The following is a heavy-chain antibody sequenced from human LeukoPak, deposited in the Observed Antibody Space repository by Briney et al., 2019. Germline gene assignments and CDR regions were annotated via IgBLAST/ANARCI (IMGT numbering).Heavy chain of an antibody. Sequence: GGSLRLSCAASGFIFSSYNMNWVRQAPGKGLEWVSSISSSSTYIYYADSVKGRFTISRDNAKNSLYLQMNSLRVEDTAVYYCARDDTYSSGWSWGAFDIWGQGTMVTVSS. V-gene: IGHV3-21*01. CDR3: ARDDTYSSGWSWGAFDI. D-gene: IGHD6-19*01. CDR2: ISSSSTYI. J-gene: IGHJ3*02. CDR1: GFIFSSYN.